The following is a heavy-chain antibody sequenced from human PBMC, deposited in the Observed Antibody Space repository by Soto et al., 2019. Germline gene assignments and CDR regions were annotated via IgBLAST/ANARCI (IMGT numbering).Heavy chain of an antibody. Sequence: SDECSVGGGCLSRYYWSWLRKPPGKGLEWIGYIYYSGSTNYNPSLKSRVTISVDTSKNQFSLKLNSMTAADTAVYYCARHNYGSGSTYFDYWGQGTLVTVS. J-gene: IGHJ4*02. V-gene: IGHV4-59*08. CDR1: GGCLSRYY. D-gene: IGHD3-10*01. CDR2: IYYSGST. CDR3: ARHNYGSGSTYFDY.